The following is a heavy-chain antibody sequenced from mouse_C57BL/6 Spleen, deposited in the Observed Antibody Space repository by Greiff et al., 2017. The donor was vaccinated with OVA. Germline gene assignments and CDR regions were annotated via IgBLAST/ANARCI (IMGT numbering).Heavy chain of an antibody. CDR2: IDPSDSYT. D-gene: IGHD2-4*01. Sequence: QVQLKQPGAELVMPGASVKLSCKASGYTFTSYWMHWVKQRPGQGLEWIGEIDPSDSYTNYNQKFKGKSTLTVDKSSSTAYMQLSSLTSEDSAVYYCARRDYDGGDYWGQGTTLTVSS. V-gene: IGHV1-69*01. J-gene: IGHJ2*01. CDR3: ARRDYDGGDY. CDR1: GYTFTSYW.